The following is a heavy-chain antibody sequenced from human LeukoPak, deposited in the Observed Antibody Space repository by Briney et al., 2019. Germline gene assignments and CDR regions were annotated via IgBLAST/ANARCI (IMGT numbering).Heavy chain of an antibody. V-gene: IGHV3-7*01. CDR3: ARDIPSGFYTPDY. D-gene: IGHD5-12*01. CDR1: GFTFSDYR. CDR2: IETDGDEK. Sequence: GGSLRLSCVASGFTFSDYRMSWVRQAPGMGLEWVANIETDGDEKNYVDSLKGRFTISRDNARNSLYLQMSSLRVEDTAVYYCARDIPSGFYTPDYWGRGTLVTVSS. J-gene: IGHJ4*02.